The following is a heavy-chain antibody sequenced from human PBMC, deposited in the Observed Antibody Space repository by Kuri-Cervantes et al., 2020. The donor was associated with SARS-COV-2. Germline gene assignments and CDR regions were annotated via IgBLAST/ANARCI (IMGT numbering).Heavy chain of an antibody. Sequence: SCTVSSGSISSGDYYWSWIRQPPGEGLEWIAYIHYSGNTYYNPSLQSRISISVDTSENQFSLRLLSMTAADTAVYYCAREEYCSSTSCYKSSWFDPWGQGTLVTVSS. CDR2: IHYSGNT. CDR1: SGSISSGDYY. D-gene: IGHD2-2*02. V-gene: IGHV4-30-4*01. J-gene: IGHJ5*02. CDR3: AREEYCSSTSCYKSSWFDP.